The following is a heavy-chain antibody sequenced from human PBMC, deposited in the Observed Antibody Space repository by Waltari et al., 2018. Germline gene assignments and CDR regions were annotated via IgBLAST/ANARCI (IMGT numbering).Heavy chain of an antibody. D-gene: IGHD2-21*02. J-gene: IGHJ4*02. CDR1: GDSVGGDY. V-gene: IGHV4-59*02. CDR3: ARQIGGRLLWDY. Sequence: QVQLQESGPGLLNPAETLSLTSSVSGDSVGGDYWSWIRQPPGKVLEFIAYMSHSGALIKNPSLKSRVTISLDTSKNQFSLNLDSVTAADTAVYYCARQIGGRLLWDYWGQGTLVVVSS. CDR2: MSHSGAL.